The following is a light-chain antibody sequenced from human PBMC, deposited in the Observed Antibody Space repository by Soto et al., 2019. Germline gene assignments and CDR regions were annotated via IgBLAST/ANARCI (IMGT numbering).Light chain of an antibody. CDR2: WAS. Sequence: DIVMTQSPDSLAVSLGERATINCKSSQSVLYSSSNKNPLAWFQQKPGQPPKLLIYWASTRESGVPDRFSGSGSGTDFTLTISSLQAEDVAVYYCQQYYTTPYTFGQGTKLEIK. V-gene: IGKV4-1*01. J-gene: IGKJ2*01. CDR1: QSVLYSSSNKNP. CDR3: QQYYTTPYT.